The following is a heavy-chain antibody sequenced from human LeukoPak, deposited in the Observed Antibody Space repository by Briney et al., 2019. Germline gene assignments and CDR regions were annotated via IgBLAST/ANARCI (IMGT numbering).Heavy chain of an antibody. D-gene: IGHD4-17*01. CDR2: IYYSGST. CDR1: GGSISSSSYY. V-gene: IGHV4-39*07. CDR3: ARVHGDDSPSFDY. Sequence: PSETLSLTCTVSGGSISSSSYYWGWIRQPPGKGLEWIGSIYYSGSTYYNPSLKSRVTISVDTSKNQFSLKLSSVTAADTAVYYCARVHGDDSPSFDYWGQGTLVTVSS. J-gene: IGHJ4*02.